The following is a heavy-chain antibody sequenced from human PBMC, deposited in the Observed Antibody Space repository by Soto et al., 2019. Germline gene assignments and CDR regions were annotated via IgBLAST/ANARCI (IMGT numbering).Heavy chain of an antibody. V-gene: IGHV4-39*01. CDR3: ARQPATRDYYYYMDV. CDR2: IYYSGST. D-gene: IGHD5-12*01. CDR1: GCSISSSSYY. Sequence: SETLSLTCTVSGCSISSSSYYWGWIRQPPGKGLEWIGSIYYSGSTYYNPSLKSRVTISVDTSKNQFSLKLSSVTAADTAVYYCARQPATRDYYYYMDVWGKGTTVTVSS. J-gene: IGHJ6*03.